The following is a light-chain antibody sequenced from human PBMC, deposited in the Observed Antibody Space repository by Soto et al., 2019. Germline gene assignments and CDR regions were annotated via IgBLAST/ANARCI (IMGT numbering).Light chain of an antibody. CDR3: QQCGGSPLFS. Sequence: EIVLTQSPDTLSWSPGERATLSCTASESVTSSCLAWYQRKPGQAPRLLIHTTSTRATDIPDRFSGSGSGTDFTLTISRLEPEDFAVYYCQQCGGSPLFSFGPGTRGDI. J-gene: IGKJ3*01. CDR2: TTS. V-gene: IGKV3-20*01. CDR1: ESVTSSC.